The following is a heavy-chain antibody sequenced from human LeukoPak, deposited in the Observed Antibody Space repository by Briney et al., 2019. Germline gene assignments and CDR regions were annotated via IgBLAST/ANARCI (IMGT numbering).Heavy chain of an antibody. J-gene: IGHJ6*03. Sequence: SETLSLTCTVSGGSIIRSSYYWGWIRQPPGKGLEWIGSLYYSGSTYYNPSLKSRVTISVDTSKNQFSLKLSSVTAADTAVYYCARVPAMGDYYFYHMDVWGKGTTVTVSS. D-gene: IGHD5-18*01. CDR3: ARVPAMGDYYFYHMDV. V-gene: IGHV4-39*07. CDR2: LYYSGST. CDR1: GGSIIRSSYY.